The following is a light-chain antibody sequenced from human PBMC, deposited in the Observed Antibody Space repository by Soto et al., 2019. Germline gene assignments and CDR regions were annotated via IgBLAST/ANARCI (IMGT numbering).Light chain of an antibody. CDR1: QSISRK. CDR2: DVS. V-gene: IGKV1-5*01. J-gene: IGKJ1*01. CDR3: QQYNSYSWT. Sequence: DIQMTHSPATLSASLGDRVVITCRASQSISRKLDWYQQKPGKAPRLLMYDVSTLESGVPSRFRGSGSGTEFTLTINSLQPDDYEPYYCQQYNSYSWTFGHGTKVDIK.